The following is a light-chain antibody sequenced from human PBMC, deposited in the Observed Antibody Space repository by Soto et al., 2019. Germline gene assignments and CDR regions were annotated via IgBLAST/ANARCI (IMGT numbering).Light chain of an antibody. CDR3: GSYAGGNTFV. Sequence: ALTQSPSASGSPGQSVIISCIGTSSDVGGYNYVSWYQHHPGKAPKLIIYEVTKRPSGVPDRFSGSRSGTTASLAVSGLQAEDEADYFCGSYAGGNTFVFGTGTKVTVL. CDR1: SSDVGGYNY. J-gene: IGLJ1*01. CDR2: EVT. V-gene: IGLV2-8*01.